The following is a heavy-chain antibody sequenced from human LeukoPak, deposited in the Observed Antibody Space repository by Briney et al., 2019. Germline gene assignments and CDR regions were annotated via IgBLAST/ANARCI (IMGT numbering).Heavy chain of an antibody. Sequence: SETLSLTCTVSGVSIYSSNYYWGWIRQPPGKGLEWIANIYYSGNTYYNPSLKSRVTISIDKSKNQFSLRLTSMTAADTAVYYCARAFMVRGILQTFDYWAQGSLVTVSS. V-gene: IGHV4-39*07. CDR2: IYYSGNT. CDR1: GVSIYSSNYY. J-gene: IGHJ4*02. CDR3: ARAFMVRGILQTFDY. D-gene: IGHD3-10*01.